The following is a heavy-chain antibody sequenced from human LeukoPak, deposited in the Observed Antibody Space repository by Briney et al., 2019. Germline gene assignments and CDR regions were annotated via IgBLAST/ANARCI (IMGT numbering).Heavy chain of an antibody. V-gene: IGHV3-15*01. Sequence: GRSLRLSGAASGLTFSKVWMNWVRQAPGKGLEWVGCIKRQSDGGTTDYAAPVKGRFIISRHDSKNTLCRQMTSLKTEDTAVYYCTTDPEVVITYGVLDVWGQGTMVTGSS. D-gene: IGHD3-22*01. CDR1: GLTFSKVW. CDR3: TTDPEVVITYGVLDV. CDR2: IKRQSDGGTT. J-gene: IGHJ3*01.